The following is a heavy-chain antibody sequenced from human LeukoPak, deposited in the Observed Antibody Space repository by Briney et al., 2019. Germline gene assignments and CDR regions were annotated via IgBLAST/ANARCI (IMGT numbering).Heavy chain of an antibody. CDR1: GYTLSELS. D-gene: IGHD6-13*01. J-gene: IGHJ4*02. V-gene: IGHV1-24*01. CDR3: ATRNPNSSSWTLFDY. Sequence: ASVKVSCKVSGYTLSELSMHWVRQAPGKGLEWMGGFDSEDGKTIYAQEFQARVTMTEDTSTDTAYMELSSLRSEDTAVYYCATRNPNSSSWTLFDYWGQGTLVTVSS. CDR2: FDSEDGKT.